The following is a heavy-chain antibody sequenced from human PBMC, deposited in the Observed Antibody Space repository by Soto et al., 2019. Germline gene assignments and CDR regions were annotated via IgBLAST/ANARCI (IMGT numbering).Heavy chain of an antibody. CDR3: ARDPAKQWLVLGWFDP. CDR1: GFTFSSYS. CDR2: ISSSSSYI. V-gene: IGHV3-21*01. Sequence: GGSLRLSCAASGFTFSSYSMNWVRQAPGKGLEWVSSISSSSSYIYYADSVKGRFTISRDNAKNSLYLQMNSLRAEDTAVYYCARDPAKQWLVLGWFDPWGQGTLVTVSS. D-gene: IGHD6-19*01. J-gene: IGHJ5*02.